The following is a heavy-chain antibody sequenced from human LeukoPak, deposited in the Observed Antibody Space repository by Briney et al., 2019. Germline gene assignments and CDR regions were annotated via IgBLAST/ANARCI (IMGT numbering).Heavy chain of an antibody. D-gene: IGHD6-6*01. V-gene: IGHV4-59*08. CDR3: ARHRAYSSSSPFDY. Sequence: SETLSLTCSVSGGSISSLYWSWIRQPPGKGLEWIGYIYYTGSTNYNPSLKSRVSMFVDMSKNQFSLRLSSVTAADTAVYYCARHRAYSSSSPFDYWGQGTLVTVSS. CDR2: IYYTGST. J-gene: IGHJ4*02. CDR1: GGSISSLY.